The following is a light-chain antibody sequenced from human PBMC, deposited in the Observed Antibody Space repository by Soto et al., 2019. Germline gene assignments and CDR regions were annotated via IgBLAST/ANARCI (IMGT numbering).Light chain of an antibody. CDR1: QGISSY. J-gene: IGKJ2*01. CDR2: AES. CDR3: QQYYTHPRK. Sequence: AIRMTQSPSSFSASTGDRVTITCRARQGISSYLAWYQQKPGTAPKLLIYAESTLQSGVPSRFSGSGSGTDFTLTISCLQSEDFATYYCQQYYTHPRKFGKGTKLEIK. V-gene: IGKV1-8*01.